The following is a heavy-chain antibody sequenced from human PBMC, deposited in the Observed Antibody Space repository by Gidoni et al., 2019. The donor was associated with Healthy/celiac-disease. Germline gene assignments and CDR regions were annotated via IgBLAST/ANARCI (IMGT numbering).Heavy chain of an antibody. J-gene: IGHJ5*02. CDR2: IYHSGST. Sequence: QLQLQESGSGLVKPSQTLSLTCAVSGGSISSGGYSWSWIRQPPGKGLEWIGYIYHSGSTYYNPSLKSRVTISVDRSKNQFSLKLSSVTAADTAVYYCARLRFLEWLQGWFDPWGQGTLVTVSS. V-gene: IGHV4-30-2*01. CDR3: ARLRFLEWLQGWFDP. CDR1: GGSISSGGYS. D-gene: IGHD3-3*01.